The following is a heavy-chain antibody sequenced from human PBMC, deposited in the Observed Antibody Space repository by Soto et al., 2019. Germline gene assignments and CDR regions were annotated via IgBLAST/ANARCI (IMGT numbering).Heavy chain of an antibody. J-gene: IGHJ4*02. CDR3: ARDDRGKNAIDY. D-gene: IGHD3-10*01. Sequence: PGGALRLSCAASGFTFSSYAMHWVRQAPGKGLEWGAVISYDGSNKYYADSVKGRFTISRDNSKNTLYLQMNSLRAEDTAVYYCARDDRGKNAIDYWGQGTLVTVYS. CDR2: ISYDGSNK. CDR1: GFTFSSYA. V-gene: IGHV3-30-3*01.